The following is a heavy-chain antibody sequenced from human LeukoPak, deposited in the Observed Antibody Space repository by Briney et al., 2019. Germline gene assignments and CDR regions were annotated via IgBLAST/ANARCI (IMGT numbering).Heavy chain of an antibody. CDR2: IYYSGST. J-gene: IGHJ4*02. Sequence: SETLSLTCTVSGGSISSSSYYWGWIRQPPGKGLEWIGSIYYSGSTYYNPSLKSRVTISVDTSKNQFSLKLSSVTAADTAVYYCARQGDSSSFIYWGQGTLVTVSS. CDR1: GGSISSSSYY. D-gene: IGHD6-13*01. CDR3: ARQGDSSSFIY. V-gene: IGHV4-39*01.